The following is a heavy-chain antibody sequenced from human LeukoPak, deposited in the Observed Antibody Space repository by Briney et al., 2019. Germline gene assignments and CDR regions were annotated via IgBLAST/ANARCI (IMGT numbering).Heavy chain of an antibody. CDR2: INPNSGDT. D-gene: IGHD3-10*01. CDR3: ARDYWFGEFQPHQFDY. CDR1: GYTFTGYI. V-gene: IGHV1-2*02. J-gene: IGHJ4*02. Sequence: GASVRVSCKASGYTFTGYIMHWVRQAPGQGLEWMGWINPNSGDTKYTQKFQGRVTLTRDASISTAYMELNRLRSDDTAVYYCARDYWFGEFQPHQFDYWGQGTLVTASS.